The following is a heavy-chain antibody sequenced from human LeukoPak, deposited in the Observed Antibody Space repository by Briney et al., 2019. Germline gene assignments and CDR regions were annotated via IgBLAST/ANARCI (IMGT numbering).Heavy chain of an antibody. J-gene: IGHJ4*02. CDR3: TTDYNDYYDSSAYYGYFAY. V-gene: IGHV3-15*01. D-gene: IGHD3-22*01. CDR2: IKSKTNGGTT. CDR1: GFTITNAW. Sequence: GGSLRLSCAASGFTITNAWMSWVRQAPGKGLEWVGRIKSKTNGGTTDYGAPVEGRFTISRDDSKNTLYLQMNSLKTEDTAVYYCTTDYNDYYDSSAYYGYFAYWGQGTLVTVSS.